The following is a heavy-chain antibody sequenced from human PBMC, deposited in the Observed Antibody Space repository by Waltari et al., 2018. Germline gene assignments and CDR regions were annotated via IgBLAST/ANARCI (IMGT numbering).Heavy chain of an antibody. D-gene: IGHD6-13*01. CDR3: ARHGRGYSSSLDY. V-gene: IGHV5-10-1*01. J-gene: IGHJ4*02. Sequence: AEVKKPGESLRISCKGSGYSFTSYWISWVRQMPGKGLEWMGRIDPTDSYSNYSPSFQGHVTISADKSITTAYLQWSSLKASDTAMYYCARHGRGYSSSLDYWGQGTLVTVSS. CDR2: IDPTDSYS. CDR1: GYSFTSYW.